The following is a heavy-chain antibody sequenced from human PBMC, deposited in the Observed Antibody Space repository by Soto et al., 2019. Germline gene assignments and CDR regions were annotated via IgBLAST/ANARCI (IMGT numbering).Heavy chain of an antibody. CDR2: MHNSGSTT. J-gene: IGHJ4*02. V-gene: IGHV3-23*05. Sequence: EVQLLESGGDLVQPGGSLRLSCAASGFTFSSYAMSWVRQAPGKGLEWVTTMHNSGSTTHYADSVKGRFTISRDISKSTLYLKMNSLRAEDTAVYYCAKVVLPNVDINFDYWGQGTLVTVSS. CDR3: AKVVLPNVDINFDY. CDR1: GFTFSSYA. D-gene: IGHD2-15*01.